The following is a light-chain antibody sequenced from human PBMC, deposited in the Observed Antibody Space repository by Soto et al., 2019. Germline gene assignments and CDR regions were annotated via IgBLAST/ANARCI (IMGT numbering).Light chain of an antibody. CDR3: QKYYSYPLT. CDR2: AAS. Sequence: ALRMPQSPYSFSASTGDRVTITCRASQGISSYLAGYQQKPGKAPKLLIYAASTLQSGVPSRFSGSGSGTDFTLTISRLQSADFESYYWQKYYSYPLTFRQGTKVEI. J-gene: IGKJ1*01. V-gene: IGKV1-8*01. CDR1: QGISSY.